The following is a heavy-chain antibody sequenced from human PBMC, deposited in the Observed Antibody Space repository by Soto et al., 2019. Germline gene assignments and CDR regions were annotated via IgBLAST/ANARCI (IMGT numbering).Heavy chain of an antibody. CDR1: GFTFSSYA. CDR3: AKGHDFESGADAFDT. J-gene: IGHJ3*02. Sequence: EVQLLESGGGLVQPGGSLRLSCAASGFTFSSYAMSWVRQAPGEGLEWVSTISGSGGTTYYADSVKGRFTISRDNSKNRLFLQMRGLRAEDTAVYYCAKGHDFESGADAFDTWGQGTMVTVSS. V-gene: IGHV3-23*01. D-gene: IGHD3-3*01. CDR2: ISGSGGTT.